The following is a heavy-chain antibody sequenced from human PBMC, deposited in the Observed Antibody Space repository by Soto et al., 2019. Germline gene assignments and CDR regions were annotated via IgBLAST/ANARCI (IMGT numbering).Heavy chain of an antibody. Sequence: GGSLRLSCAASGFTFSTYAMSWVRQAPGKGLEWVSAISASGGSTYYADSVRGRFTISRDNSKNTLYLQMNSLKTEDTAFYYCTTRIPPYIYGLFDYWGQGTLVTVSS. V-gene: IGHV3-23*01. CDR1: GFTFSTYA. J-gene: IGHJ4*02. D-gene: IGHD5-18*01. CDR3: TTRIPPYIYGLFDY. CDR2: ISASGGST.